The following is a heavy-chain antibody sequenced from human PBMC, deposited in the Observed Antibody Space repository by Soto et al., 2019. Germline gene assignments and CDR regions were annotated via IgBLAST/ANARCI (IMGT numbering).Heavy chain of an antibody. CDR1: GFTFSNMW. Sequence: GGSLRLSCTASGFTFSNMWMSWVRQAPGKGLEWVGRIKDETDGGTTDYAAPVKGRFAISRDDSKSRLYLQMNSLKTDDKAVYYCTTGHYWGQGTLVTVSS. CDR3: TTGHY. V-gene: IGHV3-15*01. CDR2: IKDETDGGTT. J-gene: IGHJ4*02.